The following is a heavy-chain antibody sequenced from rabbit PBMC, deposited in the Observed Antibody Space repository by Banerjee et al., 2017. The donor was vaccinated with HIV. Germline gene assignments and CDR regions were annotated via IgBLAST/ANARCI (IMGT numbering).Heavy chain of an antibody. CDR2: INTSTGNT. CDR1: GFDFSRDA. CDR3: ARDLTGVTGWNFNL. Sequence: QEQLVESGGGLVQPEGSLTLTCKASGFDFSRDAMCWVRQAPGKGLEWIACINTSTGNTVYASWAKGRFTISKASSTTVTLQKTSLTAADTATYFCARDLTGVTGWNFNLWGPGTLVTVS. D-gene: IGHD7-1*01. J-gene: IGHJ4*01. V-gene: IGHV1S45*01.